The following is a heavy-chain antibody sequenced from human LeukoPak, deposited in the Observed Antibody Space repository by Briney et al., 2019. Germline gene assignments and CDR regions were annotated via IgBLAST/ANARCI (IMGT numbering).Heavy chain of an antibody. CDR1: GYTFTGYY. CDR2: INPNSGGT. J-gene: IGHJ4*02. V-gene: IGHV1-2*02. Sequence: ASVKVSCTASGYTFTGYYMHWVRQAPGQGLEWMGWINPNSGGTNYAQKFQGRVTMTRDTSISTAYMELSRLRSDDTAVYYCARVLSDYYDSSGYYLFDYWGQGTLVTVSS. D-gene: IGHD3-22*01. CDR3: ARVLSDYYDSSGYYLFDY.